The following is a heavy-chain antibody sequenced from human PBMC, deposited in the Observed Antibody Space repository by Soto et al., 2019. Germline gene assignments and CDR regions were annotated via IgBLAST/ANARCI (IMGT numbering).Heavy chain of an antibody. CDR1: VFTFSSYG. D-gene: IGHD1-26*01. J-gene: IGHJ4*02. Sequence: GGSLRFSCAASVFTFSSYGMSLVRQAPGKGLECVSNIKQDGSEKYYVDSVKGRFTISRDNAKNSMYLQMNSLRAEDTAVHYCAKADSGSYSRNFDDWGQGTLVTFSS. V-gene: IGHV3-7*03. CDR2: IKQDGSEK. CDR3: AKADSGSYSRNFDD.